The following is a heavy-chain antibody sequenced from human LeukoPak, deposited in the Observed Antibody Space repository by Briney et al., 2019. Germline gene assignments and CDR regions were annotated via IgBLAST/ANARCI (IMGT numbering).Heavy chain of an antibody. Sequence: GGSLRLSCAASGFTFSSYAMNWVRQAPGKGLEWVSSINNSGGRTYYADSVKGRFTISRDNSKNTLYLQMNSLRAEDTAVYYCASLGARNYFDYWGQGTLVTVSS. J-gene: IGHJ4*02. D-gene: IGHD1-26*01. V-gene: IGHV3-23*01. CDR1: GFTFSSYA. CDR2: INNSGGRT. CDR3: ASLGARNYFDY.